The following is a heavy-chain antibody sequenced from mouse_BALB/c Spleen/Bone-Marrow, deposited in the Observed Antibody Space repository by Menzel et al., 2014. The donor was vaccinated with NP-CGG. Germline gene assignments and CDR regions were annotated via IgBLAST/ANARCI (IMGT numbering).Heavy chain of an antibody. CDR1: GYTFTSYV. V-gene: IGHV1-14*01. Sequence: VHVKQSGPELVKPGASVKMSCKASGYTFTSYVMHWVKQKPGQGLEWIGYINPYNDGTKYNEKFKGKATLTSDKSSSTAYMELSSLTSEDSAVYYCAREGNPYWYFDVLGAGTTVTVSS. J-gene: IGHJ1*01. CDR3: AREGNPYWYFDV. D-gene: IGHD2-1*01. CDR2: INPYNDGT.